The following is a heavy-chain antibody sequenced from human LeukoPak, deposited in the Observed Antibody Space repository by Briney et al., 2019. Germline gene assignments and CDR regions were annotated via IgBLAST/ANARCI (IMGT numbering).Heavy chain of an antibody. CDR3: ATDSGYSYVDS. CDR2: ISGSGGST. Sequence: GRSLRLSCAASGFTFSSYGMHWVRQAPGKGLEWVSAISGSGGSTKYADSVKGRFTISRDNSKNTLYLQMNSLRAEDTAVYYCATDSGYSYVDSWGQGTLVTVSS. D-gene: IGHD5-18*01. J-gene: IGHJ4*02. CDR1: GFTFSSYG. V-gene: IGHV3-23*01.